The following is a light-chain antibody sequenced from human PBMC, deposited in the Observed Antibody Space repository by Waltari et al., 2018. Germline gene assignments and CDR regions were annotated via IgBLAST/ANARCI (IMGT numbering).Light chain of an antibody. J-gene: IGLJ1*01. Sequence: QSALTQPASASGSPGQSITISCTGTSSDVGGYDYVSWYQQHPGKAPKLILYDVSNRPLEVSHRFSGSKSGNTASLTISGLQADDEAEYYCGSYTSSTTLAFGTGTKVTVL. CDR1: SSDVGGYDY. CDR3: GSYTSSTTLA. CDR2: DVS. V-gene: IGLV2-14*03.